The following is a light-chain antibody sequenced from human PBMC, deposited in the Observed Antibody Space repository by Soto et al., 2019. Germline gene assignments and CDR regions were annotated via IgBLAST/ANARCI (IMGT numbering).Light chain of an antibody. CDR3: CSSVGSPNWV. CDR2: EVN. J-gene: IGLJ3*02. Sequence: QSALTQPASVSGSPGQSITISCTGTSSDVGSCNCVSWYQQHPGKAPTLMIYEVNKRPSGVSNRFSGSKSGNTASLTISGLQAEEEADYYCCSSVGSPNWVFGGGTKVTVL. V-gene: IGLV2-23*02. CDR1: SSDVGSCNC.